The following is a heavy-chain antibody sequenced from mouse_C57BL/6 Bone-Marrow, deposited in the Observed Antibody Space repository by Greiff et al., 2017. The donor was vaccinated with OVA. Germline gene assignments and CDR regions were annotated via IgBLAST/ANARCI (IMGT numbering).Heavy chain of an antibody. CDR3: GRDGCSVDY. V-gene: IGHV14-2*01. D-gene: IGHD2-3*01. CDR1: GFNIKDYY. Sequence: EVKLQQSGAELVKPGASVKLSCTASGFNIKDYYMHWVKQRTEQGLEWIGRIDPEDGETKYAQKFQGKATITADKSSNTAYLQLSSLTSEDTSVYYCGRDGCSVDYWGQGTTLTVSA. CDR2: IDPEDGET. J-gene: IGHJ2*01.